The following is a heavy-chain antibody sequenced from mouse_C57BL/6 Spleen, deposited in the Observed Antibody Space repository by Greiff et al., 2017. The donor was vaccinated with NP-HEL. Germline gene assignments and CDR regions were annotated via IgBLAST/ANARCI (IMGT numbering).Heavy chain of an antibody. V-gene: IGHV1-52*01. CDR3: ARDYGSSSYYFDY. J-gene: IGHJ2*01. D-gene: IGHD1-1*01. CDR2: IDPSDSET. CDR1: GYTFTSYW. Sequence: VQLQQPGAELVRPGSSVKLSCKASGYTFTSYWMPWVKQRPIQGLEWIGNIDPSDSETHSNQKFKDKVTLTVDKSSSTAYMQLSSLTSEDSAVYYCARDYGSSSYYFDYWGQGTTLTVSS.